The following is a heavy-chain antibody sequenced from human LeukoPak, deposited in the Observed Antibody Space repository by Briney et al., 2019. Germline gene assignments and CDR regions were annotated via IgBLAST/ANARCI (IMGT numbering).Heavy chain of an antibody. D-gene: IGHD5-12*01. CDR3: ARRWATDYYYGMDV. CDR2: IYYSGST. J-gene: IGHJ6*02. Sequence: KPSETLSLTCAVYGGSFSGYYWSWIRRPPEKGLEWIGYIYYSGSTNYNPSLKSRVTISVDTSKNQSSLKLSSVTAADTAVYYCARRWATDYYYGMDVWGQGTTVTVSS. CDR1: GGSFSGYY. V-gene: IGHV4-59*08.